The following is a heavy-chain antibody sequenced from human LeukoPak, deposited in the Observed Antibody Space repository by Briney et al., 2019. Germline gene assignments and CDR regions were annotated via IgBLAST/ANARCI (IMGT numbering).Heavy chain of an antibody. Sequence: GGSLRLSCAASGFTFSSNNMNWVRQAPGKGLEWVSHISSSSTIYYADSVKGRFTISRDNSRETGYVQMDSLRGGDTAVYYCAKDLDYTTYGYYFDYWGQGTLVTVSS. CDR2: ISSSSTI. CDR3: AKDLDYTTYGYYFDY. V-gene: IGHV3-48*01. J-gene: IGHJ4*02. D-gene: IGHD4-11*01. CDR1: GFTFSSNN.